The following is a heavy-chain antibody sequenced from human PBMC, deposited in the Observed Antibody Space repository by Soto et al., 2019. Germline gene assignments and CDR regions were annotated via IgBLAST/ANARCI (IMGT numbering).Heavy chain of an antibody. Sequence: PSETLSLTCTFSCGSITGYYWTWIRQPPGKGLEWIGYVFYKGNTNYNPSLKSRVTISVDTSANQFSLRLSSVTAADTAVYYCARSGDSFGFTDYWGQGTLVTVSS. CDR1: CGSITGYY. J-gene: IGHJ4*02. D-gene: IGHD5-18*01. CDR2: VFYKGNT. V-gene: IGHV4-59*01. CDR3: ARSGDSFGFTDY.